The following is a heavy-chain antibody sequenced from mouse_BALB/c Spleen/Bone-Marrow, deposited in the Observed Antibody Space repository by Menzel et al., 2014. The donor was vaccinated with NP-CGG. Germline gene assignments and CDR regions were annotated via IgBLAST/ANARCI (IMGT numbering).Heavy chain of an antibody. CDR2: ISNGGGST. CDR1: GFTFSDYY. D-gene: IGHD2-4*01. J-gene: IGHJ3*01. V-gene: IGHV5-12*02. Sequence: EVQGVESGGGLVQPGGSLKLSCATSGFTFSDYYMYWVRQTPEKSLEWVAYISNGGGSTHYPDTVKGRFTISRDNAKNTLYLQMSRLKSEDTAMYYCARHNYDETWFAYWGQGTLVTVSA. CDR3: ARHNYDETWFAY.